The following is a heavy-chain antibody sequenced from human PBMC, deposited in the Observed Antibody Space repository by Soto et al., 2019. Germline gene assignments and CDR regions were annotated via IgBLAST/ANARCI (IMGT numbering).Heavy chain of an antibody. J-gene: IGHJ6*02. D-gene: IGHD2-2*01. V-gene: IGHV2-5*02. CDR1: GFSLSTSGVG. CDR2: IYWDDDK. Sequence: QITLKESGPTLVKPTQTLTLTCTFSGFSLSTSGVGVGWIRQPPGKALEWLALIYWDDDKRYSPSLKSRLTITKDTSKNQVVLTMTNMDPVDTATYYCAHRYHCISTSCSRYGMDVWGQGTTVTVSS. CDR3: AHRYHCISTSCSRYGMDV.